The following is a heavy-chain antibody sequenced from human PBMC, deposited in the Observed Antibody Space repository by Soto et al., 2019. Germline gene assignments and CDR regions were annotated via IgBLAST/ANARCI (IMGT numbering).Heavy chain of an antibody. Sequence: ASVKVSCKASAYTFTSYFMHWVRQAPGQGLEWMGIINPSGGSPTYAQQFQGRITMTSDASTSTVFMDLSSLRSEDTAMYYCARESSGFEYCGQGTLVTVSS. V-gene: IGHV1-46*01. J-gene: IGHJ4*02. CDR3: ARESSGFEY. CDR2: INPSGGSP. CDR1: AYTFTSYF.